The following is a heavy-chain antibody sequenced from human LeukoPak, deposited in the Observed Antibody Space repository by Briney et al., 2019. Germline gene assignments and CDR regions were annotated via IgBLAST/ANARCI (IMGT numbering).Heavy chain of an antibody. J-gene: IGHJ4*02. Sequence: GGSLRLSCAASGFTFSSYSMNWVRQAPGKGLEWVSYISSSSSTIYYADSVKGRFTISRDNAKNTLYLQMNRMRAEDTAVYYCARDRSSGGYETDYWGQGTLVTVSS. D-gene: IGHD6-19*01. CDR1: GFTFSSYS. CDR2: ISSSSSTI. V-gene: IGHV3-48*01. CDR3: ARDRSSGGYETDY.